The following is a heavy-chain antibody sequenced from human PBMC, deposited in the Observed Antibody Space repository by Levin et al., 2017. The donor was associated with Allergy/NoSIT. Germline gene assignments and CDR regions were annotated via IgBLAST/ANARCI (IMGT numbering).Heavy chain of an antibody. CDR3: ARARAPSPPNYLAFDI. CDR1: GFTFSAYC. J-gene: IGHJ3*02. V-gene: IGHV3-7*01. Sequence: GGSLRLSCEASGFTFSAYCMIWVRQAPGQGLEWVANMKQDGSEAYYVDSVKGRFTISRDDAKNSLYLQMYSLRAEDTAVYYCARARAPSPPNYLAFDIWGQGTMVTVSS. D-gene: IGHD2/OR15-2a*01. CDR2: MKQDGSEA.